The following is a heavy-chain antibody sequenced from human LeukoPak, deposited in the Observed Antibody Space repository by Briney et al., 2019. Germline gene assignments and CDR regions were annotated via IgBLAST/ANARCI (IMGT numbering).Heavy chain of an antibody. CDR3: ANGYYYSSGSYYKEAFDI. J-gene: IGHJ3*02. CDR2: ISYDGSNK. Sequence: SGRSLRLSCAASGFTFSNYGMHWVRQAPGKGLEWVVVISYDGSNKYYADSVKGRFTISRDNSKNTLYLQMNSLRAEDTAVYYCANGYYYSSGSYYKEAFDIWGQGTMVTVSS. D-gene: IGHD3-10*01. V-gene: IGHV3-30*18. CDR1: GFTFSNYG.